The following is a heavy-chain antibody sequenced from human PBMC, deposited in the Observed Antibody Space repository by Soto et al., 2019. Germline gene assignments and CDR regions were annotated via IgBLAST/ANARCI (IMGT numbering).Heavy chain of an antibody. CDR1: GFTVSSNY. Sequence: GGSLRLSCAASGFTVSSNYMSWVRQAPGKGLEWVSVIYSGGTTYYADSVKGRFTISRDNSKNTLYLHMDSLRAEDTAVYYCARGRGSTGYLGREHYFDYWGQGTLVTVSS. CDR3: ARGRGSTGYLGREHYFDY. D-gene: IGHD2-2*01. CDR2: IYSGGTT. J-gene: IGHJ4*02. V-gene: IGHV3-66*01.